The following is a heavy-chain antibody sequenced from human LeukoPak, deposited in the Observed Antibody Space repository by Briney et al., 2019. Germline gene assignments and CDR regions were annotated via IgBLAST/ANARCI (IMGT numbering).Heavy chain of an antibody. D-gene: IGHD6-13*01. CDR2: INHSGST. J-gene: IGHJ4*02. V-gene: IGHV4-34*01. CDR1: GGSFSGYY. Sequence: PSETLSLTCAVYGGSFSGYYCSWIRQPPGKGLEWIGEINHSGSTNYNPSLKSRVTISVDTSKNQFSLKLSSVTAADTAVYYCARWAYSSSWYGVRYFDYWGQGTLVTVSS. CDR3: ARWAYSSSWYGVRYFDY.